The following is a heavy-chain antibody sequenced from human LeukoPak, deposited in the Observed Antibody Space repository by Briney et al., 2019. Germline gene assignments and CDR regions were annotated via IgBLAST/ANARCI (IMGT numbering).Heavy chain of an antibody. D-gene: IGHD6-6*01. CDR1: GFSFSNFW. CDR3: ARGGGSSS. CDR2: IQPDGSAT. Sequence: PGGSLRLTCAASGFSFSNFWMRWVRQAPGKGLEWVANIQPDGSATNYVDSVKGRFTISRDNAKNSPDLQMNTRRAQHTGVYYWARGGGSSSWGEGPLVTVSS. V-gene: IGHV3-7*01. J-gene: IGHJ5*02.